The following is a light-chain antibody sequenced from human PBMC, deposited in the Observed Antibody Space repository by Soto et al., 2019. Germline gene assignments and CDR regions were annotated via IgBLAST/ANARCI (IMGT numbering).Light chain of an antibody. CDR3: QQRSNWPPDKYT. Sequence: EIVLTQSPGTLSLSPGERATLSCRASQSVSGNYLTWYQHKPGQTPRLLIYDASTRATGIPARFSGSGSGTDFTITISSLEPEDFAVYYCQQRSNWPPDKYTFGQGTKLEI. CDR2: DAS. J-gene: IGKJ2*01. CDR1: QSVSGNY. V-gene: IGKV3D-20*02.